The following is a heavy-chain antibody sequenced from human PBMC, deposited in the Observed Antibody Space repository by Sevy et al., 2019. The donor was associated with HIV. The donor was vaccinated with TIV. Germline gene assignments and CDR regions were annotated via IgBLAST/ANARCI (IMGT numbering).Heavy chain of an antibody. J-gene: IGHJ4*02. CDR3: GSGVKAHLDS. Sequence: GGSLRLSCTAFGFPFDTFALNWVRQAPGKGLEWVSTIGRGPENIHYADSVKGRFTISSDNSRNTVYLQLNNRRAEDTAMYYCGSGVKAHLDSWGQGTPVTVSS. V-gene: IGHV3-23*01. D-gene: IGHD1-26*01. CDR2: IGRGPENI. CDR1: GFPFDTFA.